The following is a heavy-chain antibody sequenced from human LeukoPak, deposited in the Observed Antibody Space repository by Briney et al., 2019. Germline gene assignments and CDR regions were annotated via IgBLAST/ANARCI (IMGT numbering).Heavy chain of an antibody. CDR2: IKSKSDGGTT. CDR1: GFTFSSYW. Sequence: GGSLRLSCAASGFTFSSYWMNWARQAPGKGLEWVGRIKSKSDGGTTDYAAPVKGRFTISRDDSKNTLYLQMISLKTEDTAVYYCTTDREAGYFDYWGQGTLVTVSS. CDR3: TTDREAGYFDY. V-gene: IGHV3-15*07. J-gene: IGHJ4*02. D-gene: IGHD6-13*01.